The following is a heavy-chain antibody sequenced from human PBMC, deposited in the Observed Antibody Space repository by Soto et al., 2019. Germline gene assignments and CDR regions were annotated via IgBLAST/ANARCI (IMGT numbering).Heavy chain of an antibody. CDR1: GFSFENFG. CDR2: ISGSGFKK. D-gene: IGHD1-26*01. V-gene: IGHV3-23*01. CDR3: AKNQGVELVPLATVDWFDP. Sequence: GGSLRLSCAASGFSFENFGMSWVRQAPGKGLEWISSISGSGFKKYYADSVKVRFTISRDTSKSTVYLELKNLSAEDPAVSHCAKNQGVELVPLATVDWFDPWGQGSVVTVSS. J-gene: IGHJ5*02.